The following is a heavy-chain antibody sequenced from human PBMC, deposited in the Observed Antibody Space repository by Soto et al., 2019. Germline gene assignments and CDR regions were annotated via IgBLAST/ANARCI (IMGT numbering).Heavy chain of an antibody. CDR3: ARGGYGGNSKDTFYI. Sequence: GESLKISCKGSGYTFTTYWIGWVSQMPGKGLEWMGIIYPGDSDARYSPSFQGQVTISADKSISTAYLQWSSLKASDSAMYYCARGGYGGNSKDTFYIWGPGTMVTVSS. D-gene: IGHD4-17*01. CDR1: GYTFTTYW. J-gene: IGHJ3*02. V-gene: IGHV5-51*01. CDR2: IYPGDSDA.